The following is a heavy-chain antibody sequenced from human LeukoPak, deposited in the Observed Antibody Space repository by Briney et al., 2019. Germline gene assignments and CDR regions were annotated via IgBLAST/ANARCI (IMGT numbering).Heavy chain of an antibody. J-gene: IGHJ5*02. V-gene: IGHV4-4*07. Sequence: SETLSLTCPVSGGSISSYYWSWIRQPAGKGLEWIGRIYNSGSTNYNPSLKSRVTISVDKSKNQFSLKLSSVTAADTAVYYCARAGGKSQYDFWSGYQPNWFDPWGQGTLVTVSS. CDR2: IYNSGST. CDR3: ARAGGKSQYDFWSGYQPNWFDP. D-gene: IGHD3-3*01. CDR1: GGSISSYY.